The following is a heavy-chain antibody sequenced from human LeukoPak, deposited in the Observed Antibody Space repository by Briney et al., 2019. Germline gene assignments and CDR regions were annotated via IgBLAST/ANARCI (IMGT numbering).Heavy chain of an antibody. CDR1: GRSISSSSYY. J-gene: IGHJ4*02. D-gene: IGHD2-21*02. CDR3: ARVKGVVTAILDY. CDR2: IYYSRSI. V-gene: IGHV4-39*07. Sequence: SETLSLTCTVSGRSISSSSYYWGWIRQPPGKGLEWIGRIYYSRSINYNPSLKSRVTLSVDTSKNQFSLKLISVTAADTAVYYCARVKGVVTAILDYWGQGTLVAVSS.